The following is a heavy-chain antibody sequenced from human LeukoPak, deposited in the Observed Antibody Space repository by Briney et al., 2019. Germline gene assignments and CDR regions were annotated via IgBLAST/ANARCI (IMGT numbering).Heavy chain of an antibody. D-gene: IGHD2-21*01. J-gene: IGHJ4*02. Sequence: GGSLRLSCAASGFTFSSYAMSWVRQAPGKGLEWVSAISGSGGSTYYADSVKGRFTISRDNSKNTLYLQMNSLRAEDTAVYYCAKSLGDQRVSYYFDYWGQGTLVTVSS. V-gene: IGHV3-23*01. CDR3: AKSLGDQRVSYYFDY. CDR2: ISGSGGST. CDR1: GFTFSSYA.